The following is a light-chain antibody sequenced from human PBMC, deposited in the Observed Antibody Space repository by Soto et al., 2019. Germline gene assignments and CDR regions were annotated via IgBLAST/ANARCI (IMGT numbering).Light chain of an antibody. J-gene: IGKJ1*01. CDR3: QHYAGAPWA. Sequence: DIQMTQSPSSLSASVGDRVTITCRASQGSNKYLAWYQKRPGKPPKVLISGASTLHPGVQPRFSGSGSGTDFILTINGLQPEDVARYYCQHYAGAPWAFGQGTNVDI. CDR2: GAS. V-gene: IGKV1-27*01. CDR1: QGSNKY.